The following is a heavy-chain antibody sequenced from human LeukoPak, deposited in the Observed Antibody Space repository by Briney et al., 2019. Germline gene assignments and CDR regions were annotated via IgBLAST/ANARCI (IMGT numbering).Heavy chain of an antibody. D-gene: IGHD3-10*01. CDR1: GFTFSSYG. Sequence: GTLGLSCAASGFTFSSYGMNWVRQAPGKGLEWVSTISDSGGSTYYADSVKGRFTISRDNSKNTLYLQMNSLRVEDTAVYYCTGNYYGSGSYADFDYWGQGTLVTVSS. J-gene: IGHJ4*02. CDR2: ISDSGGST. CDR3: TGNYYGSGSYADFDY. V-gene: IGHV3-23*01.